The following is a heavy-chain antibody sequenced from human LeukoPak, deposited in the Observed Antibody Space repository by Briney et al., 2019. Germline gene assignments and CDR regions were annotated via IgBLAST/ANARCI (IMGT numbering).Heavy chain of an antibody. Sequence: ASVKVSCKASGGTFSSYAISWVRQAPGQGLEWMGRIIPILGIANYAQKFQERVTITRDMSTSTAYMELSSLRSEDTAVYYCAAVQVVVVAATLNQGPGYYFDYWGQGTLVTVSS. D-gene: IGHD2-15*01. J-gene: IGHJ4*02. CDR3: AAVQVVVVAATLNQGPGYYFDY. CDR1: GGTFSSYA. V-gene: IGHV1-69*04. CDR2: IIPILGIA.